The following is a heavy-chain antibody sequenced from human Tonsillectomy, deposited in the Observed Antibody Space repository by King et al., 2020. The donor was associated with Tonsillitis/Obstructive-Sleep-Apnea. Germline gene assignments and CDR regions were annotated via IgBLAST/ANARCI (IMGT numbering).Heavy chain of an antibody. CDR1: GGSISSSSYY. CDR3: ARHEGPQQLRYYYMDV. CDR2: IYYSGST. J-gene: IGHJ6*03. V-gene: IGHV4-39*01. Sequence: QLQESGPGLVKPSETLSLTCTVSGGSISSSSYYWGWIRQPPGKGLEWIGSIYYSGSTYYNPSLKSRVTISVDTSKNQFSLKLSSVTAADTAVYYCARHEGPQQLRYYYMDVWGKGTTVTVSS. D-gene: IGHD6-13*01.